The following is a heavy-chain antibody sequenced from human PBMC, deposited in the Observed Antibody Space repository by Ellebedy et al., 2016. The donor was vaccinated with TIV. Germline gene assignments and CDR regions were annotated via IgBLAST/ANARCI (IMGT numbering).Heavy chain of an antibody. CDR1: GFTFSGHW. J-gene: IGHJ4*02. V-gene: IGHV3-21*01. CDR3: ARDEYYYDSSANEAD. D-gene: IGHD3-22*01. Sequence: GGSLRLSCEASGFTFSGHWMNWVRQAPGKGLEWVSSISSSSSYIYYADSVKGRFTISRDNAKNSLYLQMNSLRAEDTAVYYCARDEYYYDSSANEADWGQGTLVTVSS. CDR2: ISSSSSYI.